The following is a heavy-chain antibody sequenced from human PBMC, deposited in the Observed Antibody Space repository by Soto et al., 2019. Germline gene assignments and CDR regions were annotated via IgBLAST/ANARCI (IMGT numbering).Heavy chain of an antibody. D-gene: IGHD5-12*01. Sequence: PGESLKISCKCSGYSFTSYWIGLVRQMPGKGLEWMGIIYPGDSDTRYSPSFQGQVTISADKSISTAYLQWSSLKASDTAMYYCARQLGEMATTDYYFDYWGQGTLVTVSS. CDR3: ARQLGEMATTDYYFDY. J-gene: IGHJ4*02. V-gene: IGHV5-51*01. CDR1: GYSFTSYW. CDR2: IYPGDSDT.